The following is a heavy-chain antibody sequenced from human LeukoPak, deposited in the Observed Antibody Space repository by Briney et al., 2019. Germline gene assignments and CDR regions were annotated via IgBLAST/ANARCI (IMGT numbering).Heavy chain of an antibody. V-gene: IGHV1-69*04. CDR3: GRDPLEGATQSYGMDV. D-gene: IGHD1-26*01. Sequence: SVKVSCKASGGTFSSYAISWVRRAPGQGLEWMGRIIPILGIANYAQKFQGRVTITADKSTSTAYMELSSLRSEDTAVYYCGRDPLEGATQSYGMDVWGQGTTVTVSS. J-gene: IGHJ6*02. CDR1: GGTFSSYA. CDR2: IIPILGIA.